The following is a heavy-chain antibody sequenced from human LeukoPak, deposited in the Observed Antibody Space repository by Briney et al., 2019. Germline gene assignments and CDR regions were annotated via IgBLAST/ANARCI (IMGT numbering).Heavy chain of an antibody. CDR2: INHSGST. J-gene: IGHJ5*02. CDR3: APTDCSGGSCYSSWFDP. V-gene: IGHV4-34*01. CDR1: GGSFSAYY. Sequence: SETLSLSCAVYGGSFSAYYWSWIRQPSGKGLEWIGEINHSGSTNYNPSLKSRVTISVDTSKNQFSLKLSSVTAADTAVYYCAPTDCSGGSCYSSWFDPWGQGTLVTVSS. D-gene: IGHD2-15*01.